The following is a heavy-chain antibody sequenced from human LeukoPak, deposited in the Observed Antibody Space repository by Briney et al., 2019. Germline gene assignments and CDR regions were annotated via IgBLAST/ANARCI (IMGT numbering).Heavy chain of an antibody. V-gene: IGHV1-24*01. CDR1: GYTLTELS. CDR3: AGRLGRFYYYGSGSYLGLDY. Sequence: ASVKVSCKVSGYTLTELSMHWVRRAPGKGREWMGGFDPEDGETIYAQKFQGRVTMTEDTSTDTAYMELSSLRSEDTAVYYCAGRLGRFYYYGSGSYLGLDYWGQGTLVTVSS. CDR2: FDPEDGET. D-gene: IGHD3-10*01. J-gene: IGHJ4*02.